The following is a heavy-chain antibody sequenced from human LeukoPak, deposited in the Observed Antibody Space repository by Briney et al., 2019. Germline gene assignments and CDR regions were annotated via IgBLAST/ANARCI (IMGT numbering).Heavy chain of an antibody. Sequence: PSETLSLTCAVYGGSFSSYYWSWIRQPPGKGLEWIGYIYYSGSTNYNPSLKSRVTISVDTSKNQFSLKLSSVTAADTAVYYCARDDYYDQLGAAFDIWGQGTMVTVSS. CDR3: ARDDYYDQLGAAFDI. CDR2: IYYSGST. CDR1: GGSFSSYY. J-gene: IGHJ3*02. D-gene: IGHD3-22*01. V-gene: IGHV4-59*01.